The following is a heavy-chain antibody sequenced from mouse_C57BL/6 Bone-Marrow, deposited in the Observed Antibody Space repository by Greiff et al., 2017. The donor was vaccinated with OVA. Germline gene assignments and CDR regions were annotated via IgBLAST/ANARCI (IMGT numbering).Heavy chain of an antibody. Sequence: EVKLQESGGGLVQPGESLKLSCESNEYEFPSHDMSWVRQTPEKRLELVAAINSDGGSTYYPDTMESRFIISRDNAKKTLYLQMSSLRAEDTALYDCARHIYYYYPPYWGQGTLVTVSA. CDR1: EYEFPSHD. D-gene: IGHD2-4*01. V-gene: IGHV5-2*01. CDR2: INSDGGST. J-gene: IGHJ3*01. CDR3: ARHIYYYYPPY.